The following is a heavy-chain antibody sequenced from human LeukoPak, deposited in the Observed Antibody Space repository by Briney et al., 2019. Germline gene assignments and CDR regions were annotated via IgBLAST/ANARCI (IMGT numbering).Heavy chain of an antibody. J-gene: IGHJ4*02. CDR1: GITLSNYG. Sequence: GGSLRLSCAVSGITLSNYGMSWVRQAPGKGLEWVAGISDSGGRTNYTDSVKGRFTISRDNPKNTLYLQMNSLRAEDTAVYFCAKRGVVIRVILVGLHKEAYYFDSWGQGALVTVSS. D-gene: IGHD3-22*01. V-gene: IGHV3-23*01. CDR2: ISDSGGRT. CDR3: AKRGVVIRVILVGLHKEAYYFDS.